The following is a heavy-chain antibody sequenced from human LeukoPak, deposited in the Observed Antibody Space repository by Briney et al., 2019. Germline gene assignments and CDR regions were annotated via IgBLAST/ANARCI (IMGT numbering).Heavy chain of an antibody. D-gene: IGHD3-22*01. J-gene: IGHJ4*02. CDR1: GGSISSYY. Sequence: TSETLSLTCTVSGGSISSYYWSWIRQPPGKGLEWIGYIYYSGSTNYNPSLKSRVTISVDTSKNQFSLKLSSVTAADTAVYYCARGPAGYYYDSSGYYYDREDFDYWGQGTLVTVSS. CDR3: ARGPAGYYYDSSGYYYDREDFDY. CDR2: IYYSGST. V-gene: IGHV4-59*01.